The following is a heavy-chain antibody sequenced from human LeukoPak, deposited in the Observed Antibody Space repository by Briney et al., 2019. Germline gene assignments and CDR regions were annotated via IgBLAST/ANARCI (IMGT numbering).Heavy chain of an antibody. V-gene: IGHV3-21*04. J-gene: IGHJ4*02. CDR3: AKGSGAFFPDPFDY. D-gene: IGHD3-3*01. CDR1: GFTFSSYS. Sequence: KSGGSLRLSCAASGFTFSSYSMNWVRQAPGKGLEWVSSISSSSSYIYYADSVKGRLTISRDNSKNTLYLQMNTLRAEDTAVYYCAKGSGAFFPDPFDYWGQGSLVTVSS. CDR2: ISSSSSYI.